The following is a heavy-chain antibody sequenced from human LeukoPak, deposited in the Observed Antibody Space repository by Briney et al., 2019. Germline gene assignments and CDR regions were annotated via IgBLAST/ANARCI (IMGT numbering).Heavy chain of an antibody. CDR3: ARSGASVLRFLEWLPGSGDY. CDR1: GGTFSSYA. V-gene: IGHV1-69*01. Sequence: SVKVSCKASGGTFSSYAISWVRQAPGQGLEWMGGIIPIFGTANYAQKFQGRVTITADESTSTAYMELSSLRSEDTAVYYCARSGASVLRFLEWLPGSGDYWGQGTLVTVSS. J-gene: IGHJ4*02. CDR2: IIPIFGTA. D-gene: IGHD3-3*01.